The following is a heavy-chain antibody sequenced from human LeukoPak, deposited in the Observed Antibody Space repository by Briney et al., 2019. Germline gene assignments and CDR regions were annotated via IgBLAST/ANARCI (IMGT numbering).Heavy chain of an antibody. CDR2: IYPGDSDT. CDR3: AIPPVDIVATMGNFDY. V-gene: IGHV5-51*01. D-gene: IGHD5-12*01. CDR1: GYSFTSYW. J-gene: IGHJ4*02. Sequence: GESLKISCKGSGYSFTSYWIGWVRQMPGKGLEWMGIIYPGDSDTRYSPSFQGQVTISADKSISTAYLQWSSLKASDTAMYYCAIPPVDIVATMGNFDYWGQGTLVTVSS.